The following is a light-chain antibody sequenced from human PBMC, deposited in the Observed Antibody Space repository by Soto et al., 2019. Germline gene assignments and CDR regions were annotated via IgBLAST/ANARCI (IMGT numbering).Light chain of an antibody. CDR3: QQSYSTLWT. CDR2: AAS. V-gene: IGKV1-39*01. CDR1: QSISSY. J-gene: IGKJ1*01. Sequence: DIQMTQSLSSLSASVGDRVTITCRASQSISSYLNWYQQKPGKAPKLLIYAASSLQSGVPSRFSGSGSRTDFNLTISSLQPEDFATYYCQQSYSTLWTFGQGTKVEIK.